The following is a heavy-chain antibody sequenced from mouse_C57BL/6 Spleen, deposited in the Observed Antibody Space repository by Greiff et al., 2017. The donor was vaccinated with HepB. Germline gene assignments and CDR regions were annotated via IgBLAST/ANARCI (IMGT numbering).Heavy chain of an antibody. Sequence: EVHLVESGGGLVKPGGSLKLSCAASGFTFSSYAMSWVRQTPEKRLEWVATISDGGSYTYYPDNVKGRFTISRDNAKNNLYLQMSHLKSEDTAMYYCAVDSSGYGFAYWGQGTLVTVSA. CDR3: AVDSSGYGFAY. CDR1: GFTFSSYA. V-gene: IGHV5-4*01. D-gene: IGHD3-2*02. CDR2: ISDGGSYT. J-gene: IGHJ3*01.